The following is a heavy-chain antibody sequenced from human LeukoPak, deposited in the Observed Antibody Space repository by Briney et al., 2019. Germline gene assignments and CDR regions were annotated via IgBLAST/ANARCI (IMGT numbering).Heavy chain of an antibody. Sequence: GGSLRLSCAASGFTFDDYAMHWVRQAPGKGLEWVSGISWNSGSIGYADSVKGRFTISRDNAKNTLYLQMNSLRAEDTAVYYCASVRGTYQFDAFDIWGQGTMVTVSS. CDR1: GFTFDDYA. CDR3: ASVRGTYQFDAFDI. D-gene: IGHD1-26*01. J-gene: IGHJ3*02. CDR2: ISWNSGSI. V-gene: IGHV3-9*01.